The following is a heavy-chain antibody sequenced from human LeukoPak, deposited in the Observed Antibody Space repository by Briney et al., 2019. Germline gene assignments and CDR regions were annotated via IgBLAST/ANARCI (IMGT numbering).Heavy chain of an antibody. D-gene: IGHD3-16*01. Sequence: GGSLRLSCAASRFTFSSYSMNWVRQAPGKGLEWVSSISSSSSYIYYADSVKGRFTISRDNAKNSLYLQMNSLRAEDTAVYYGAREGLWGSWFDPWGQGTLVTVSS. J-gene: IGHJ5*02. CDR2: ISSSSSYI. CDR3: AREGLWGSWFDP. CDR1: RFTFSSYS. V-gene: IGHV3-21*01.